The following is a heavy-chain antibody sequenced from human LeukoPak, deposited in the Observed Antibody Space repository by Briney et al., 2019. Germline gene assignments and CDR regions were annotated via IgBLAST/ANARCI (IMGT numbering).Heavy chain of an antibody. Sequence: SQTLSLTCTVSGGSISNENYYWSWIRQPPGKGLEWIGYIYYSGSTYYNPSLKSRVTISVDTSKNQFSLKLSSVTAADTAVYYCARGTRITMVRGVIDAFDIWGQGTMVTVSS. V-gene: IGHV4-30-4*01. CDR3: ARGTRITMVRGVIDAFDI. J-gene: IGHJ3*02. CDR2: IYYSGST. D-gene: IGHD3-10*01. CDR1: GGSISNENYY.